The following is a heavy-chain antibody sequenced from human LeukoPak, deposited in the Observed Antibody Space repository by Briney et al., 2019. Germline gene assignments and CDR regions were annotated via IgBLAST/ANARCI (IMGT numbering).Heavy chain of an antibody. CDR2: IYYSGST. J-gene: IGHJ6*03. D-gene: IGHD2-21*02. V-gene: IGHV4-59*01. CDR3: TKGGGDYYYYYYMDV. Sequence: SETLSLTCTVSGGSISGYYWSWIRQPPGKGLEWIGYIYYSGSTKYNPPLKSRVTISVDTSKNQFSLKLSSVTAADTAVYYCTKGGGDYYYYYYMDVWGKGTTVTVSS. CDR1: GGSISGYY.